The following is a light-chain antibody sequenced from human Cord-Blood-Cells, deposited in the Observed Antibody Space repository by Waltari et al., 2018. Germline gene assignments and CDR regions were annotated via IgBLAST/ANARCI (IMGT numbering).Light chain of an antibody. CDR2: SAS. V-gene: IGKV1-39*01. CDR1: QSISRY. J-gene: IGKJ1*01. CDR3: LQSYSTPPGRVWT. Sequence: IQMIPSPSSLSASVGHRVTITCRARQSISRYLDWYQQTPGKAPKLLIYSASSLQSGVPSRFSVSGSGTDCTLTISSRQPEEFATYYGLQSYSTPPGRVWTFGQGTKVESK.